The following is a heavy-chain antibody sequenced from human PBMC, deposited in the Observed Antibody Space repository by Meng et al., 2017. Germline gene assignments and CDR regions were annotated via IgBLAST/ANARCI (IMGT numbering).Heavy chain of an antibody. Sequence: GESLKISCAASGFTFSSYAMHWVRQAPGKGLEWVAVISYDGSNKYYADSVKGRFTISRDNSKNTLYLQMNSLRAEDTAVYYCARDIRGYYYYGMAVWGQGNMVTVSS. V-gene: IGHV3-30*04. CDR3: ARDIRGYYYYGMAV. CDR1: GFTFSSYA. CDR2: ISYDGSNK. D-gene: IGHD3-10*01. J-gene: IGHJ6*01.